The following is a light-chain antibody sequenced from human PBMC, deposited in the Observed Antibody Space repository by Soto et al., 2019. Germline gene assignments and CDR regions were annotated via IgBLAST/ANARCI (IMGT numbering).Light chain of an antibody. V-gene: IGLV2-11*01. CDR1: SSDVGGYNY. Sequence: QSVLTQPRSVSGSPGQSVTISSTGTSSDVGGYNYVSWYQQHPGKAPKLMIYDVSKRPSGVPDRFSGSKSGNTASLTISGLQAEDEADYYCCSYAGSYPLYVFGTGTKLTVL. CDR2: DVS. J-gene: IGLJ1*01. CDR3: CSYAGSYPLYV.